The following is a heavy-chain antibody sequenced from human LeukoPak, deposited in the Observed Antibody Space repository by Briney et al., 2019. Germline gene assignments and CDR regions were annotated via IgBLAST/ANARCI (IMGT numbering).Heavy chain of an antibody. CDR2: IYYSGST. CDR3: ARRHFTTADDAFDI. V-gene: IGHV4-39*01. D-gene: IGHD3-22*01. CDR1: GGSISSSSYY. J-gene: IGHJ3*02. Sequence: SETLSLTCTVSGGSISSSSYYWGWIRQPPGKGLEWIGSIYYSGSTYYSPSLKSRVTISVDTSKNQFSLKLSSVTAADTAVYYCARRHFTTADDAFDIWGQGTMVTVSS.